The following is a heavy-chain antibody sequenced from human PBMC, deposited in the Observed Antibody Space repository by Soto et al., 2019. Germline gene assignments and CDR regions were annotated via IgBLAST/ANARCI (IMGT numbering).Heavy chain of an antibody. CDR1: GGSFSGYY. V-gene: IGHV4-34*01. D-gene: IGHD2-8*01. Sequence: QVQLQQWGAGLLKPSETLSLTCAVYGGSFSGYYWSWIRQPPGKGLEWIGEINHSGSTNYNPSLKSRVTISEDTSKNQFSLKLSSVTAADTAVYYCARGPIMNYYYYGMDVWGQGTTVTVSS. CDR3: ARGPIMNYYYYGMDV. J-gene: IGHJ6*02. CDR2: INHSGST.